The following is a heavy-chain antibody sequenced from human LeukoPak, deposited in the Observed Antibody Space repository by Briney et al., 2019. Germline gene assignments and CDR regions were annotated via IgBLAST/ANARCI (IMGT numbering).Heavy chain of an antibody. Sequence: SETLSLTCGVSGASFSGYHWTWIRQPPGKGLEWIGEINDSESTTYNPSLKSRVTMPVDTSKKQFSLKLSSMTAADTAVYYCARGLRFYGSGNILRNWFDPWGQGTLVTVSS. CDR3: ARGLRFYGSGNILRNWFDP. D-gene: IGHD3-10*01. J-gene: IGHJ5*02. CDR2: INDSEST. CDR1: GASFSGYH. V-gene: IGHV4-34*01.